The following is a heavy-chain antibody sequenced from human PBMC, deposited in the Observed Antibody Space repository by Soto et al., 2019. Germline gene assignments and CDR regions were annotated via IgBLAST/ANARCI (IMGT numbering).Heavy chain of an antibody. D-gene: IGHD6-19*01. CDR3: ASFTSGWYY. Sequence: PVGSMRLYCAASGCTFRSYDMHCVRQAPCKGLEWVAVISYDGSNKYYADSVKGRFTISRDNSKNTLYLQMNSLRAEDTAVYYCASFTSGWYYWGQGTLVTVSS. V-gene: IGHV3-30-3*01. CDR2: ISYDGSNK. J-gene: IGHJ4*02. CDR1: GCTFRSYD.